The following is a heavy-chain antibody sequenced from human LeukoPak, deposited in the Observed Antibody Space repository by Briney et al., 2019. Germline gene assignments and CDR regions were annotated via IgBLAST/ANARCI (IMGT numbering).Heavy chain of an antibody. CDR1: GCSISSSSYY. CDR2: IYYSGST. Sequence: SETLSLTCTVSGCSISSSSYYWGWIRQPPGKGLEWIGSIYYSGSTYYNPSLKSRVTISVDTSKNQFSLKLSSVTAADTAVYYCARRRKSRNYYFDYWGQGTLVTVSS. J-gene: IGHJ4*02. CDR3: ARRRKSRNYYFDY. D-gene: IGHD1-14*01. V-gene: IGHV4-39*01.